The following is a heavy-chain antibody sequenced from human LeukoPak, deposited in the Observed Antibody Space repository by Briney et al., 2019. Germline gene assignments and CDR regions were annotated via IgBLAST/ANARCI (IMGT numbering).Heavy chain of an antibody. CDR1: GFTLSSYE. V-gene: IGHV3-48*03. Sequence: GESLRLSCAPSGFTLSSYEMNWVRQAPGKGLDWVSYISSIGSNIYYADSVKGRFTISRDNAKNMLLRQMSSVRAEDTAGYFCAREILAPGKTLDYWGQGTLVTVSS. CDR2: ISSIGSNI. J-gene: IGHJ4*02. CDR3: AREILAPGKTLDY.